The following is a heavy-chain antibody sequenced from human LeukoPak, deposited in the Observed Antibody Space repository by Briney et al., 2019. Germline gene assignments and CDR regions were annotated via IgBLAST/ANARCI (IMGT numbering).Heavy chain of an antibody. V-gene: IGHV4-34*01. CDR2: INHSGST. Sequence: PSETLSLTCAVYGESFSGYYWSWIRQPPGEGLEWIGEINHSGSTNYNPSLKSRVTISVDTSKNQFSLKLSSVTAADTAVYYCARGEGGYCSGGSCYSTINDYWGQGTLVTVSS. J-gene: IGHJ4*02. CDR3: ARGEGGYCSGGSCYSTINDY. D-gene: IGHD2-15*01. CDR1: GESFSGYY.